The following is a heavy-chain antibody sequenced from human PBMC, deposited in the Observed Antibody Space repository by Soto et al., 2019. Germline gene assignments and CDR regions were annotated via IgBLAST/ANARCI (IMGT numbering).Heavy chain of an antibody. CDR2: IKEDGSEK. J-gene: IGHJ6*02. Sequence: GGSLRLSCAASGFTFSKNWMSWVRQARGKGLEWVATIKEDGSEKYYVDSVEGRFTISRDNAKRSLYLQMSSLRVEDTAIYYCARIGKTVVSPPRTYYYYAMDVWGQGTTVPVSS. CDR1: GFTFSKNW. D-gene: IGHD2-15*01. V-gene: IGHV3-7*03. CDR3: ARIGKTVVSPPRTYYYYAMDV.